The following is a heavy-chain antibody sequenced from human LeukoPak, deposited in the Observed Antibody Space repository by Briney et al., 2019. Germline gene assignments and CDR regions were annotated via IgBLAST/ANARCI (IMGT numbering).Heavy chain of an antibody. J-gene: IGHJ4*02. CDR3: ALMLRGVIYHFDS. V-gene: IGHV1-2*02. CDR2: INPNSGGT. CDR1: GYTFTGYY. Sequence: ASVKVSCKASGYTFTGYYMHWVRQAPGQGLEWMGWINPNSGGTNYAQKFQGRVTMTRDTSISTGYMELRRLTSDDTAVYYCALMLRGVIYHFDSWGQGTLVTVSP. D-gene: IGHD3-10*01.